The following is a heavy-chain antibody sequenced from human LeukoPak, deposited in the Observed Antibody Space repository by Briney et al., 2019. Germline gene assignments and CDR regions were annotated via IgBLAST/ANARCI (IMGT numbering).Heavy chain of an antibody. J-gene: IGHJ4*02. CDR1: GFTFSSYG. Sequence: GGSLRLSCAASGFTFSSYGMHWVRQAPGKGLEWVAFIRYDGSNKYYADSVKGRFTISRDNSKNTLYLQMNSLRAEDTAVYYCAKLDADGSGILGGVVFDYWGQGTLVTVSS. CDR3: AKLDADGSGILGGVVFDY. V-gene: IGHV3-30*02. D-gene: IGHD3-10*01. CDR2: IRYDGSNK.